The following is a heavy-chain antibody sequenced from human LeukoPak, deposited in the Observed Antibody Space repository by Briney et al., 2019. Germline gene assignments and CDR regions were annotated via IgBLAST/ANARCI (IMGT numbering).Heavy chain of an antibody. CDR1: GFTVSSNY. CDR3: ARATGLYYYGMDV. D-gene: IGHD1-14*01. CDR2: IYSGGST. Sequence: GGSLRLSCAASGFTVSSNYMSWVRQAPGKGLEWVSVIYSGGSTYYADSVKGRFTISRDNSKNTLYLQMNSLRAEDTAVYYCARATGLYYYGMDVWGQGTTVTVSS. J-gene: IGHJ6*02. V-gene: IGHV3-66*01.